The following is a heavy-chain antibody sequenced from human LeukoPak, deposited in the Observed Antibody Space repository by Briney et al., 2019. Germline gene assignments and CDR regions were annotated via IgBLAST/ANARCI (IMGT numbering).Heavy chain of an antibody. Sequence: PSETLSLTCTVPGGSISSSSYYWGWIRQPPGKGLEWIGCIYYSGSTYYNPALKGRVTITVDTSKNQFSLKLSSVTAADTAVYDCAMTLGYCSGGSCYWAAFDIWGQGTMVTVSS. D-gene: IGHD2-15*01. CDR1: GGSISSSSYY. V-gene: IGHV4-39*01. CDR2: IYYSGST. J-gene: IGHJ3*02. CDR3: AMTLGYCSGGSCYWAAFDI.